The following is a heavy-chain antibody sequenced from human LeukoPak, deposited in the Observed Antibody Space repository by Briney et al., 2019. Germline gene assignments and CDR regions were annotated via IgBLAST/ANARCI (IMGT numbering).Heavy chain of an antibody. CDR2: IKPSGGNT. J-gene: IGHJ3*02. D-gene: IGHD5-24*01. CDR1: GYSFTSYN. Sequence: ASVKVSCKTSGYSFTSYNLHWVRQAPGQRLEWMGIIKPSGGNTNYAQKFQGRVTMTRDTSTSTVYMELSSLKSDDTAVYYCARVRDGYNDAYDIWGQGTMVTVSS. V-gene: IGHV1-46*01. CDR3: ARVRDGYNDAYDI.